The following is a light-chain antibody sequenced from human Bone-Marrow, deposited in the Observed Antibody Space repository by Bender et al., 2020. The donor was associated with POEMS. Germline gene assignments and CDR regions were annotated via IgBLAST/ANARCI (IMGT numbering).Light chain of an antibody. J-gene: IGLJ1*01. Sequence: QSALSQPASVSGSPGQSITISCTGTGINVGNFNFVSWYQQIPGKAPKLIIYEGVKWPSGVSNRFSGSKSGNTASLTISGLQAEDEADYYCCSYAGGSLFSYVFGTGTKVTVL. V-gene: IGLV2-23*03. CDR3: CSYAGGSLFSYV. CDR2: EGV. CDR1: GINVGNFNF.